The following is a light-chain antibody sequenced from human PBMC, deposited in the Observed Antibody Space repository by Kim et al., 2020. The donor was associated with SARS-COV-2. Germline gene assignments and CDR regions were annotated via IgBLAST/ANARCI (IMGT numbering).Light chain of an antibody. CDR3: QQYKSYPLT. V-gene: IGKV1-16*02. J-gene: IGKJ4*01. CDR1: QGINNY. CDR2: GAS. Sequence: DIQMTQSPSLLSASVGDRVTITCRASQGINNYLAWFQQKPGKAPKSLIYGASSLQSEVPSKFSGSGSGTDFTLTISSLQPDDFATYYCQQYKSYPLTFGGGNKVDIK.